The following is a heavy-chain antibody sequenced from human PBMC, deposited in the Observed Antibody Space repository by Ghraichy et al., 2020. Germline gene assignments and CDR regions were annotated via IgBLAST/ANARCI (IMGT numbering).Heavy chain of an antibody. CDR3: ARDRDSYNCLDY. CDR1: GFTFSSYG. J-gene: IGHJ4*02. CDR2: IWYDGSNK. Sequence: LSLTCAASGFTFSSYGMHWVRQAPGKGLEWVAVIWYDGSNKYYADSVKGRFTISRDNSKNTLYLQMNSLRAEDTAVYYCARDRDSYNCLDYWGQGTLVTVSS. D-gene: IGHD5-24*01. V-gene: IGHV3-33*01.